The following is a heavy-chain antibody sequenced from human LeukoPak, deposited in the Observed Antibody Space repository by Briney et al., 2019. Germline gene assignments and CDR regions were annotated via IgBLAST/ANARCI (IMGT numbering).Heavy chain of an antibody. CDR2: ISSSSSYI. CDR1: GFTFSSYS. J-gene: IGHJ3*02. CDR3: ARSEGYCSGGSCYVDAFDI. V-gene: IGHV3-21*01. Sequence: NPGGSLRLSCAASGFTFSSYSMNWVRQAPGKGLEWVSSISSSSSYIYYADSVEGRFTISRDNAKSSLYLQMNSLRAEDTAVYYCARSEGYCSGGSCYVDAFDIWGQGTMVTVSS. D-gene: IGHD2-15*01.